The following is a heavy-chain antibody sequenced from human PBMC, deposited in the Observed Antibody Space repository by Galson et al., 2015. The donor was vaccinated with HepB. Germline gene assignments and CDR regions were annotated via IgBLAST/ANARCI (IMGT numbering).Heavy chain of an antibody. CDR3: AKEGGYAKPFDH. CDR1: GFTFSSYG. V-gene: IGHV3-23*01. D-gene: IGHD3-16*01. CDR2: LSDSGGHT. J-gene: IGHJ4*02. Sequence: SLRLSCAASGFTFSSYGMKWVRQAPGKGLEWVSALSDSGGHTYYADSVKGRFTISRDNSKNTLYLQMNSLRTEDTAVYYCAKEGGYAKPFDHWGQGTLVTVSS.